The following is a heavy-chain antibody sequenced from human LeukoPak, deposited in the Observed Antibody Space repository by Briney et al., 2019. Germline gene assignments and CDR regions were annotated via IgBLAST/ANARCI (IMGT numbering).Heavy chain of an antibody. CDR3: VKVLTHDSGGLYFPDAFHI. CDR2: INSHGSTT. Sequence: GGSLRLSCSASGFIFSNFAMLWVRQAPGKGLEYVSTINSHGSTTYYADSVKGRFTLSRDNSKNTLSLQMNSLRPQDTAVYYRVKVLTHDSGGLYFPDAFHIWGQGTTVTVSS. J-gene: IGHJ3*02. V-gene: IGHV3-64D*09. D-gene: IGHD3-22*01. CDR1: GFIFSNFA.